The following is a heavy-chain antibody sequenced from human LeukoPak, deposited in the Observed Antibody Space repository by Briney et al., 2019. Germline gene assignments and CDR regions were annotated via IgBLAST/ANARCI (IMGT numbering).Heavy chain of an antibody. CDR1: GFSFSSKW. V-gene: IGHV3-7*01. J-gene: IGHJ4*02. D-gene: IGHD1-1*01. Sequence: GGSLRLSCAASGFSFSSKWMSWVRQAPGKGLEWVANIKLDGSEIYYVDSVKGRFTISRDNAKNSLYLQMNSLRAEDTAIYYCATFGAHWNLDYWGQGTLVTVSS. CDR3: ATFGAHWNLDY. CDR2: IKLDGSEI.